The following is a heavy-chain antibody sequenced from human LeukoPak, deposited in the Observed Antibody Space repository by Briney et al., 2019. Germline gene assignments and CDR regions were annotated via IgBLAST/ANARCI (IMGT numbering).Heavy chain of an antibody. V-gene: IGHV3-48*03. CDR2: ITSSGSIM. D-gene: IGHD4-17*01. CDR3: AREGDYGDSDY. CDR1: GFTFSNYE. J-gene: IGHJ4*02. Sequence: GGPLRLSCAASGFTFSNYEMNWVRQAPGKGLEWVSYITSSGSIMYYPDSVKGRFTISRDNAKNSLYLQMNSLRAEDTAVYYCAREGDYGDSDYWGQGTLVTVSS.